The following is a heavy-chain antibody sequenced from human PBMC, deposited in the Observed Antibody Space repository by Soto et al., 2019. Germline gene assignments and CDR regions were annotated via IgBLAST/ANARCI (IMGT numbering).Heavy chain of an antibody. V-gene: IGHV4-59*01. J-gene: IGHJ4*02. Sequence: SSETLSLTCTVSGGSISSYYWSWIRQPPGKGLEWIGYIYYSGSTNYNPSLKSRVTISVDTSKNQFSLKLSSVTAADTAVYYCARAAGRWLQFFDYWGQGTLVTVS. D-gene: IGHD5-12*01. CDR1: GGSISSYY. CDR3: ARAAGRWLQFFDY. CDR2: IYYSGST.